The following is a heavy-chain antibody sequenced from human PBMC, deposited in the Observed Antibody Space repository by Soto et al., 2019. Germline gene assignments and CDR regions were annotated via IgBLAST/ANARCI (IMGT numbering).Heavy chain of an antibody. CDR1: GGTFSSYA. D-gene: IGHD3-22*01. CDR3: AREAHYYDSSGYYSGLNYFDY. CDR2: IIPIFGTA. Sequence: SVKVSCKASGGTFSSYAISWVRQAPGQGLEWMGGIIPIFGTANYAQKFQGRVTITADESTSTAYMELSSLRSEDTAVYYCAREAHYYDSSGYYSGLNYFDYWGQGTLVTVSS. V-gene: IGHV1-69*13. J-gene: IGHJ4*02.